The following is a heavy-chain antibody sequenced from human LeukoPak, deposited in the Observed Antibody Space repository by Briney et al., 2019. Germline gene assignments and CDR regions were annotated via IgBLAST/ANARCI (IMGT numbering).Heavy chain of an antibody. CDR1: GGSISSYY. V-gene: IGHV4-59*01. CDR2: IYYSGST. CDR3: ARLLWFGELSNAFDI. D-gene: IGHD3-10*01. Sequence: SETLSLTCTVSGGSISSYYWSWIRQPPGKGLEWMGYIYYSGSTNYNPSLKSRVTISVDTSKNQFSLKLSSVTAADTAVYYCARLLWFGELSNAFDIWGQGTMVTVSS. J-gene: IGHJ3*02.